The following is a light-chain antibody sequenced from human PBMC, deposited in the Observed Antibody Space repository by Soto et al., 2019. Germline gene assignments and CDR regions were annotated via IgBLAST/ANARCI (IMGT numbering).Light chain of an antibody. Sequence: QSALAQPASVSRSPGQSITISCTGTSSDVGGYNYVSWYQQHPGKAPKLMIYEVSNRPSGVSNRFSGSKSGNTASLTISGLQAEDEADYYCSSYTSSSTPLCVFGTGTKVTVL. CDR2: EVS. J-gene: IGLJ1*01. CDR3: SSYTSSSTPLCV. CDR1: SSDVGGYNY. V-gene: IGLV2-14*01.